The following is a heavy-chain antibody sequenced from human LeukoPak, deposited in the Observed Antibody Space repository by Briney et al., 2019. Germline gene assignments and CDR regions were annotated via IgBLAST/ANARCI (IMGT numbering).Heavy chain of an antibody. Sequence: PSETLSLTYTISGYSISSGYLWGWFRQPPGKGLEWIGSIYHSGSTYYNPSLKSRVTISVDTSKNQFSLKLSSVTAADTAVYYCARVGAYWGQGTLVTVSS. D-gene: IGHD4/OR15-4a*01. V-gene: IGHV4-38-2*02. CDR3: ARVGAY. CDR2: IYHSGST. J-gene: IGHJ4*02. CDR1: GYSISSGYL.